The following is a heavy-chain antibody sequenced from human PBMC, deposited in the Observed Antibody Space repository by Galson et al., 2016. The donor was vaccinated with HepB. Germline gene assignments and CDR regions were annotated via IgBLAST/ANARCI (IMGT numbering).Heavy chain of an antibody. J-gene: IGHJ4*02. D-gene: IGHD3-10*01. CDR2: VDPSGGSK. CDR1: GYTFTGYY. V-gene: IGHV1-46*01. Sequence: SVKVSCKASGYTFTGYYIHWVRQAPGQGLEWMGIVDPSGGSKNYAPNFQGRVTMTRDTSTSTVYMELGSLRSEDTAVYYCARDRVLVRGVSPSRRYFDYWGQGTLVTVSS. CDR3: ARDRVLVRGVSPSRRYFDY.